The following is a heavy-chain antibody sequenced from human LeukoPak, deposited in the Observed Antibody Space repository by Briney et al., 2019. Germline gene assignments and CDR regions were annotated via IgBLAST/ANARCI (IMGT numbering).Heavy chain of an antibody. Sequence: TGGSLRLSCAASGFTFGSYAMNWVRQAPGKGLEWVSSISSSSSYIYYADSVKGRFTISRDNAKNSLYLQMSSLRAEDTAVYYCAREPYDSYIDYWGQGTLVTVSS. CDR1: GFTFGSYA. CDR2: ISSSSSYI. V-gene: IGHV3-21*01. CDR3: AREPYDSYIDY. J-gene: IGHJ4*02. D-gene: IGHD3-22*01.